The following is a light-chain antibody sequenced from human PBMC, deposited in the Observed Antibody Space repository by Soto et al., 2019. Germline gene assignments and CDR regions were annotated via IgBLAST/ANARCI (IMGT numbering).Light chain of an antibody. Sequence: EIVLTQSPGTLSLSPGERATLSCRASQSVSSTYLAWYQQQPGQAPRLLIYGASNRATGIPDRFSGSGSGKDFTLTISRLEPEEFAVYYCQQYGSSSWTFGQGTKVEIK. CDR2: GAS. CDR3: QQYGSSSWT. CDR1: QSVSSTY. V-gene: IGKV3-20*01. J-gene: IGKJ1*01.